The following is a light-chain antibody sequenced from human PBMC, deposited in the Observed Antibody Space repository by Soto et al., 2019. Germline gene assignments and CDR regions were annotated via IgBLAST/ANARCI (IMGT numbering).Light chain of an antibody. CDR1: QSFRGL. CDR2: DAS. Sequence: TQSPVTLSLSPGERATLSCRASQSFRGLLAWYQQKPGQAPRLLIYDASSLESGVPSRFSGSGSGTEFTLTISSLQPDDFATYYCQQYNSYSGTFGQGTKVDIK. CDR3: QQYNSYSGT. J-gene: IGKJ1*01. V-gene: IGKV1-5*01.